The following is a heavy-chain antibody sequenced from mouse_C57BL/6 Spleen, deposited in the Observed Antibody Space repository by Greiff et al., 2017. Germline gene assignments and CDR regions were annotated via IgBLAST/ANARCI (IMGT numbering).Heavy chain of an antibody. CDR2: IHPSDSDT. CDR3: AIGGLYDGYSVDY. CDR1: GYTFTSYW. D-gene: IGHD2-3*01. V-gene: IGHV1-74*01. J-gene: IGHJ2*02. Sequence: QVQLQQSGAELVKPGASVKVSCKASGYTFTSYWMHWVKQRPGQGLEWIGRIHPSDSDTNYNQKLKGKATLTVDKSYSTTYMQLSSLTSEGSAVYYCAIGGLYDGYSVDYWGQSTSRTVSS.